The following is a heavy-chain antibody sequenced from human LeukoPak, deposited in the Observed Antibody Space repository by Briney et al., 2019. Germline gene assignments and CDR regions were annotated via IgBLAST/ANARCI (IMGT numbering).Heavy chain of an antibody. Sequence: PSETLSLTCTVSARSISSSSYYWGWLRQPPGKGLEWIGSIDYSGSTYYNPSLKTRVTVSVATSKNQLPRKLSSVTAADTAVFYCASELRLSSSWYVSVNGFDPWGQGTLVTVSS. CDR1: ARSISSSSYY. CDR2: IDYSGST. V-gene: IGHV4-39*06. J-gene: IGHJ5*02. D-gene: IGHD6-13*01. CDR3: ASELRLSSSWYVSVNGFDP.